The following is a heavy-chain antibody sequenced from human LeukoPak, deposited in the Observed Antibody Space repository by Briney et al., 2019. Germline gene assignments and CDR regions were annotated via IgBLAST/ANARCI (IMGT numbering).Heavy chain of an antibody. CDR3: ARGRIAAAAADY. J-gene: IGHJ4*02. CDR2: IYYSGST. V-gene: IGHV4-31*03. Sequence: PSQTLSLTCTVSGGSISSGGYYWSWIRQHPGKGLEWIGHIYYSGSTYYNPSLKSRVTISVDTSKNQFSLKLSSVTAADTAVYYCARGRIAAAAADYWGQGTLVTVSS. D-gene: IGHD6-13*01. CDR1: GGSISSGGYY.